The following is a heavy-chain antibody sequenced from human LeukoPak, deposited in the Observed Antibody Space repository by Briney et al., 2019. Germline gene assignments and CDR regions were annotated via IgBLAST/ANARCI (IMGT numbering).Heavy chain of an antibody. CDR3: ARALTYYGSGSYYNP. Sequence: SETLSLTCAVSGGSISSSNWWSWVRQPPGKGLEWIGEIYHSGSTNCNPSLKSRVTISVDKSKNQFSLKLSSVTAADTAVYYCARALTYYGSGSYYNPWGQGTLVTVSS. D-gene: IGHD3-10*01. V-gene: IGHV4-4*02. CDR2: IYHSGST. J-gene: IGHJ5*02. CDR1: GGSISSSNW.